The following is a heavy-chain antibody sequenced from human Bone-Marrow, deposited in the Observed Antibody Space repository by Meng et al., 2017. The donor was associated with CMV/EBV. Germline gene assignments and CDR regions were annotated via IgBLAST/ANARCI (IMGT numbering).Heavy chain of an antibody. CDR3: ARGRVCSSTSCEWAPDY. V-gene: IGHV1-69*10. CDR1: GGTFSSYA. D-gene: IGHD2-2*01. CDR2: IIPILGIA. Sequence: SVKVSCKASGGTFSSYAISWVRQAPGQGLEWMGGIIPILGIANYAQKFQGRVTITADKSTSTAYMELSSLRSEDTAVYYCARGRVCSSTSCEWAPDYCAEGTLVTVSS. J-gene: IGHJ4*02.